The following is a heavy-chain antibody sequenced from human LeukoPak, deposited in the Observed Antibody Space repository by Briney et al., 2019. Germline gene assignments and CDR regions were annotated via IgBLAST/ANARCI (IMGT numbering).Heavy chain of an antibody. V-gene: IGHV3-48*03. J-gene: IGHJ4*02. CDR2: INGGGSPI. CDR3: ARDASWFGDPYYFDY. CDR1: GFIFSSYE. Sequence: GGSLRLSCAASGFIFSSYEMHWVRQAPGKGLEWISYINGGGSPIYYADSVKGRFTISRDNAKNSLYLQMNSLRAEDTAIYYCARDASWFGDPYYFDYWGQGTLVTVSS. D-gene: IGHD3-10*01.